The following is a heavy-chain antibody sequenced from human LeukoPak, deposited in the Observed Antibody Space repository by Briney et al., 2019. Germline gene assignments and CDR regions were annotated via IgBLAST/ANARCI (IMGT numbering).Heavy chain of an antibody. CDR3: AQSGSYAAFDY. D-gene: IGHD3-16*01. CDR2: IRNKANSYTT. V-gene: IGHV3-72*01. CDR1: GFTFSDHY. J-gene: IGHJ4*02. Sequence: GGSLRLSCAASGFTFSDHYMDWVRQAAGKGLEWVGRIRNKANSYTTEYAASVKGRFTISRDDSKNSPYLQMNSLKTEDTAVYYCAQSGSYAAFDYWGQGTLVTVSS.